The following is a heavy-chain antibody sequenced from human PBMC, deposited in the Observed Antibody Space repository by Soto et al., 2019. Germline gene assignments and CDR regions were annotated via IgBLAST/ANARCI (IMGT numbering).Heavy chain of an antibody. CDR3: ARDRTYSSSWYIWVNGDYYYGMDV. CDR2: TYYRSKWYN. CDR1: GDSVSSNSAA. V-gene: IGHV6-1*01. Sequence: SQTLSLTCAISGDSVSSNSAAWNWIRQSPSRGLEWLGRTYYRSKWYNEYAVSVKSRITINPDTSKNQFSLQLNSVTPEDTAVYYCARDRTYSSSWYIWVNGDYYYGMDVWGQGTTVTVSS. D-gene: IGHD6-13*01. J-gene: IGHJ6*02.